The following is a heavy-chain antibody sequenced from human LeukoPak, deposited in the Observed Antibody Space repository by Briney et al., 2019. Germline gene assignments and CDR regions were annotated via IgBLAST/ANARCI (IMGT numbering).Heavy chain of an antibody. CDR2: INHSGST. J-gene: IGHJ4*02. CDR3: AQVVVAATLFDY. Sequence: SETLSLTCAVYGGSFSGYYWSWIRQPPGKGLEWIGEINHSGSTNYNPSLKSRVTISVDTSKNQFSLKLSSVTAADTAVYYCAQVVVAATLFDYWGQGTLVTVSS. D-gene: IGHD2-15*01. V-gene: IGHV4-34*01. CDR1: GGSFSGYY.